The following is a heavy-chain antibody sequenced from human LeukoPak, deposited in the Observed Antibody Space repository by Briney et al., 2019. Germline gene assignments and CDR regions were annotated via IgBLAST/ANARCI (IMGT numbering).Heavy chain of an antibody. CDR2: INPSGGST. CDR3: AKDRYGDYEAPFHYYMDA. CDR1: GYTFTSYY. Sequence: ASVKVSCKASGYTFTSYYMHWVRQAPGQGLEWMGIINPSGGSTSYAQKFQGRVTITRDTSIDTAYMQLSRLRSDDTAVYYCAKDRYGDYEAPFHYYMDAWGRGTTVTVSS. J-gene: IGHJ6*03. D-gene: IGHD5-12*01. V-gene: IGHV1-46*01.